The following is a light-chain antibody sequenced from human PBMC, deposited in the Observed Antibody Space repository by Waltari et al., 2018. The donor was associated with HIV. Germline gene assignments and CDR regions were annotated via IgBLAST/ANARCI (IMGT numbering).Light chain of an antibody. CDR3: ESYTSTSVWV. CDR2: DVT. CDR1: SSDVGGYNF. J-gene: IGLJ3*02. V-gene: IGLV2-14*03. Sequence: QSALTQPASVSGSPGQSLTISCTGSSSDVGGYNFVSWYQQHTGEAPRVLIYDVTTRSSGFSGCFSSSSSSDTSSPTSAGLEPEDEADYYSESYTSTSVWVFGGGTRLTVL.